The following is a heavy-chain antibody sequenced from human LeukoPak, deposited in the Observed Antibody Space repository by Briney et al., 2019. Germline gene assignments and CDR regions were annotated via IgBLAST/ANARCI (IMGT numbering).Heavy chain of an antibody. CDR2: IYYSGST. J-gene: IGHJ4*02. CDR3: ARHVRTTAVIDY. Sequence: ETLSLTCTVSDGSISSGSYYWGWIRQPPGKGLEWIGSIYYSGSTFYNPSLKSRVTISIDTSKNQFSLNLSSVTAADTAMYYCARHVRTTAVIDYWGQGTLVTVSS. CDR1: DGSISSGSYY. V-gene: IGHV4-39*01. D-gene: IGHD1/OR15-1a*01.